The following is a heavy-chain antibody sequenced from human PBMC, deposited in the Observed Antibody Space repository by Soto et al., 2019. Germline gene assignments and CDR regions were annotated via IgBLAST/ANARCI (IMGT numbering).Heavy chain of an antibody. CDR3: ARDNGDYSYYYYYGMDV. Sequence: SETLSLTSTVSGGSIRSYYWSWIRQPPGKGLEWIGYIYYSGSTNYNPSLKSRVTISVDTSKNQFSLKLSSVTAADTAVYYCARDNGDYSYYYYYGMDVWGQGTTVTVSS. V-gene: IGHV4-59*01. CDR2: IYYSGST. J-gene: IGHJ6*02. CDR1: GGSIRSYY. D-gene: IGHD4-17*01.